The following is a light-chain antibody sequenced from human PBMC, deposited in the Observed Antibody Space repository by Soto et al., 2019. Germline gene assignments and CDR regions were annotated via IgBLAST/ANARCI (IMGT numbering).Light chain of an antibody. Sequence: IRVTQSPTSLSASAGDTVTITCRASQSVVIYVKWYQHKLDKATRLPIYAALNLQSGGPSRFSGGGSGTDFSLTINSLHPEDFAVYYCQQSYNDLRTFGPGTKVDIK. CDR3: QQSYNDLRT. V-gene: IGKV1-39*01. CDR1: QSVVIY. J-gene: IGKJ3*01. CDR2: AAL.